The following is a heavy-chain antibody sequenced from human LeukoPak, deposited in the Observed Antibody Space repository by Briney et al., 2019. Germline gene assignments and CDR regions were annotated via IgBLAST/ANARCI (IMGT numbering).Heavy chain of an antibody. D-gene: IGHD2-21*02. Sequence: GSLRLSCAASGFTFSSYSMNWVRQAPGKGLGWVSSISSSSSYIYYADSVKGRFTISRDNAKNSLYLQMNSLRAEDTAVYYCAREQVVVTVVDYWGQGTLVTVSS. J-gene: IGHJ4*02. CDR1: GFTFSSYS. V-gene: IGHV3-21*01. CDR2: ISSSSSYI. CDR3: AREQVVVTVVDY.